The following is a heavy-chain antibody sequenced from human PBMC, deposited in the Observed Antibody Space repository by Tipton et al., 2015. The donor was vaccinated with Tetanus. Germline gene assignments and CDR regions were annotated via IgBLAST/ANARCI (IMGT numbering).Heavy chain of an antibody. V-gene: IGHV4-59*01. D-gene: IGHD3-3*01. J-gene: IGHJ6*02. Sequence: GLVKPSETLPLICTVSGGSISSYNWTWIRQPPGRGLEWIGYIYYSGSTNYNPSLKSRVTISVDTSKNQFSLKLSSVTAADTAVYYCARDRSITIFGVVPINYYYGMDVWGQGTTVTVSS. CDR2: IYYSGST. CDR1: GGSISSYN. CDR3: ARDRSITIFGVVPINYYYGMDV.